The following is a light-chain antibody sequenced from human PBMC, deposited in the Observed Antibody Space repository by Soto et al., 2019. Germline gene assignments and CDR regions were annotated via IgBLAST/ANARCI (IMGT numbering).Light chain of an antibody. CDR1: SSNIGSNT. CDR2: SNN. V-gene: IGLV1-44*01. CDR3: AAWDDSLNGDWV. Sequence: QSVLTQPPSASGTPGQRVTISCSGSSSNIGSNTVNWYQQLPRTAPQLLIYSNNQRPSGVPDRFSGSKSGTSASLAISGLQSEDEADYYCAAWDDSLNGDWVFGGGTKLTVL. J-gene: IGLJ3*02.